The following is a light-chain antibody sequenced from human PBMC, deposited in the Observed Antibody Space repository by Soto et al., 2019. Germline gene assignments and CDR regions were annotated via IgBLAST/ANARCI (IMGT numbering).Light chain of an antibody. CDR3: ETWDINTHVV. CDR2: LETSGSY. Sequence: QPVLTQSSSASASLGSSVKLTCSQSSGHTTYIIAWHQQQPGNAPRYLMKLETSGSYNKGSGVPDRFSGSSSGADRYLTISNLQFEDEADYYCETWDINTHVVFGGGTKLTVL. V-gene: IGLV4-60*02. CDR1: SGHTTYI. J-gene: IGLJ2*01.